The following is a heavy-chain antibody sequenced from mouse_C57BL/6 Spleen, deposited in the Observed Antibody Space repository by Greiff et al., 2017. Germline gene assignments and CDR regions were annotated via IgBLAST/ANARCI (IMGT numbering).Heavy chain of an antibody. J-gene: IGHJ4*01. CDR1: GFSFNTYA. V-gene: IGHV10-1*01. D-gene: IGHD6-1*01. CDR2: IISKSNNDAT. CDR3: VSHAVFYAMDY. Sequence: EVQLVESGAGLVQPKGSLTLSCAASGFSFNTYAMNWVRQAPGPGLEWVARIISKSNNDATYYADSVKDRFTISRDDSESMLYLQMNILKTKNTAMYYCVSHAVFYAMDYWGQGTSVTVSS.